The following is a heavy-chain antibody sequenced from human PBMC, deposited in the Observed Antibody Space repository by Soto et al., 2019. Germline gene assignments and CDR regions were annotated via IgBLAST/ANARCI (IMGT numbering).Heavy chain of an antibody. J-gene: IGHJ6*02. Sequence: SETLSLTCAVSCGSFSGYYWGWVRQPPGKGLEWVGEINYSGSTNYNPSLKRRVTISVDTSKNQVSLKVTSVTAADTAMYYCARRNCFYALDVWGQGTTVTVSS. CDR2: INYSGST. V-gene: IGHV4-34*01. CDR3: ARRNCFYALDV. D-gene: IGHD1-1*01. CDR1: CGSFSGYY.